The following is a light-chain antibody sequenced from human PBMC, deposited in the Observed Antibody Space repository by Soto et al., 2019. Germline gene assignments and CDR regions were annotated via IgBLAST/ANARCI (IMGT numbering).Light chain of an antibody. CDR3: QQANSFPPT. V-gene: IGKV1-12*01. CDR2: ATS. Sequence: DIQMTQSPSSVSASVGDRLTITCRASQDISSSLAWYQHQPGKAPKLLIYATSTLHSGVPSRFSGSGSGTDFTLTISSLQPEDFATYYCQQANSFPPTFGQGTKVDIK. J-gene: IGKJ1*01. CDR1: QDISSS.